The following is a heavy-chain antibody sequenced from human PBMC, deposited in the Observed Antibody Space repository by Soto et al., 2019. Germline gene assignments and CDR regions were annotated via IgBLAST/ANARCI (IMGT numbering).Heavy chain of an antibody. V-gene: IGHV3-23*01. Sequence: GGSLRLSCAASGFTFSSYAMSWVRQAPGKGLEWVSAISGSGGSTYYADSVKGQFTISRDNSKNTLYLQMNSLRAEDTAVYYCAKDSLMMVRGPGDAFDIWGQGTMVTVS. J-gene: IGHJ3*02. CDR1: GFTFSSYA. D-gene: IGHD3-10*01. CDR2: ISGSGGST. CDR3: AKDSLMMVRGPGDAFDI.